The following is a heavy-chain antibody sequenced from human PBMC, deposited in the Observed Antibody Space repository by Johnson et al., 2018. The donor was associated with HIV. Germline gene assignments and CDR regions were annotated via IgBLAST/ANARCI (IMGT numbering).Heavy chain of an antibody. V-gene: IGHV3-20*04. CDR3: ASQQWELGSHDAFDI. J-gene: IGHJ3*02. Sequence: VQLVESGGGVVLPGGSLRLSCAASGFTFDDYGMSWVRQAPGKGLEWVSGINWNGGSTGYADSVKGRFTISRDNAKNSLYLQMNSLRAEDTALYYCASQQWELGSHDAFDIWGQGTMVTVSS. CDR2: INWNGGST. CDR1: GFTFDDYG. D-gene: IGHD1-26*01.